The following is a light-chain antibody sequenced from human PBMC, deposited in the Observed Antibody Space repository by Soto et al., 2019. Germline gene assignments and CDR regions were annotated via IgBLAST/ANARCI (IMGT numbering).Light chain of an antibody. CDR1: SSDVGGYNY. Sequence: QSVLTQPASVSGSPGQSITISCTGTSSDVGGYNYVSWYQHHPGKVPKLLIYDVNMRPSGISNRFSGSKSGNTASLTISGIQAEDEGNYYCSSYTSSITLVFGGGTKVTVL. CDR2: DVN. J-gene: IGLJ2*01. CDR3: SSYTSSITLV. V-gene: IGLV2-14*03.